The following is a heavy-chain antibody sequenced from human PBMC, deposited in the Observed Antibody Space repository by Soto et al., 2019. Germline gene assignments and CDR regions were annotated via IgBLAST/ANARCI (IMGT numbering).Heavy chain of an antibody. CDR2: IWYDGSNK. D-gene: IGHD5-18*01. J-gene: IGHJ4*02. CDR1: GFTFSSYG. CDR3: ARADTAMVIVYFDY. V-gene: IGHV3-33*01. Sequence: QVQLVESGGGVVEPGRSLRLSCAASGFTFSSYGMHWVRQAPGKGLEGVAVIWYDGSNKYYADSVQGRFTNSRDNSKHTLYPETNTLRAEDTAVYYCARADTAMVIVYFDYWGQGTLVTVSS.